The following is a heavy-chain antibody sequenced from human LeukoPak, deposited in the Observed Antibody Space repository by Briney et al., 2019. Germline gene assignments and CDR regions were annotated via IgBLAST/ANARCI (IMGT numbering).Heavy chain of an antibody. Sequence: SETLSLTCTVSGGSISSSSYYWGWIRQPPGKGLEWIGEIYHSGSTNYNPSLKSRVTISVDKSKNQFSLKLSSVTAADTAVYYCARAMRTTQIDYWGQGTLVTVSS. CDR3: ARAMRTTQIDY. V-gene: IGHV4-39*07. D-gene: IGHD1/OR15-1a*01. CDR1: GGSISSSSYY. CDR2: IYHSGST. J-gene: IGHJ4*02.